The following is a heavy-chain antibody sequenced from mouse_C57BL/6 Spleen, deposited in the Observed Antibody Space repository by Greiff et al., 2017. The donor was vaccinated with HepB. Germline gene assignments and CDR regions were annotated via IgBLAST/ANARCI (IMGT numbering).Heavy chain of an antibody. J-gene: IGHJ3*01. CDR2: SYPGDGDT. CDR1: GYAFSSSW. D-gene: IGHD2-4*01. CDR3: ARDDYDTSWFAY. V-gene: IGHV1-82*01. Sequence: VQLVESGPELVKPGASVKISCKASGYAFSSSWMNWVKQRPGKGLEWIGRSYPGDGDTNYNGKFKGKATLTADKSSSTAYMQLSSLTSEDSAVYFCARDDYDTSWFAYWGQGTLVTVSA.